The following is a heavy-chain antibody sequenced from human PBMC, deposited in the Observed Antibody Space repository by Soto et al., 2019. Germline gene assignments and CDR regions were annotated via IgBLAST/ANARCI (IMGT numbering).Heavy chain of an antibody. D-gene: IGHD2-2*01. V-gene: IGHV4-34*01. Sequence: SETLSLTCAVYGGSFSGYYWSWIRQPPGKGLEWIGEINHSGSTNYNPSLKSRVTISVDTSKNQFSLKLSSVTAADTAVYYCARDRGCCSSTSCSHWFDPWGQGTLVTVSS. CDR2: INHSGST. J-gene: IGHJ5*02. CDR1: GGSFSGYY. CDR3: ARDRGCCSSTSCSHWFDP.